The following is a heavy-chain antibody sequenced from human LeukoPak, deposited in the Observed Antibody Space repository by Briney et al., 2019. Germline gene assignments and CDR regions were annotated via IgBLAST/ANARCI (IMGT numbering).Heavy chain of an antibody. V-gene: IGHV3-33*01. CDR1: GFTFSSYG. J-gene: IGHJ6*02. CDR3: ARWFNSLDV. CDR2: IWYDGSNK. D-gene: IGHD1-1*01. Sequence: GGSLRLSCAASGFTFSSYGMHWVRQAPGKGLEWVAVIWYDGSNKYYADSVKGRFTISRDNSKNTLYLQLGSLRPEDMAVYHCARWFNSLDVWGQGTTVTVSS.